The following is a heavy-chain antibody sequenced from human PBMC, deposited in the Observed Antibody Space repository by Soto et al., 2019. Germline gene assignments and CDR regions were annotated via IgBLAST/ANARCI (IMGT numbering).Heavy chain of an antibody. CDR3: ATDQYGSGSYCRYGMDV. J-gene: IGHJ6*02. CDR2: IMPIFGTA. Sequence: ASVKISCKASGGTFSSYAINWVRQATGQGLEWMGGIMPIFGTAKYAQKFQGRVTITADESASPAFMELSSLRSEDTAVYYCATDQYGSGSYCRYGMDVWGQGTTVTVSS. CDR1: GGTFSSYA. D-gene: IGHD3-10*01. V-gene: IGHV1-69*13.